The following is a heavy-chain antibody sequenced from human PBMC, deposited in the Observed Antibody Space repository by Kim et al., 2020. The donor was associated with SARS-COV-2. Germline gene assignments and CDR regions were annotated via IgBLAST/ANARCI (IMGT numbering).Heavy chain of an antibody. J-gene: IGHJ5*02. V-gene: IGHV3-23*01. Sequence: DAVKGRFTISRDNAKNTRYLQMNSLRAEDTAVYYCAKLRAATVTNNWFDPGGQGTLVTVSS. D-gene: IGHD4-17*01. CDR3: AKLRAATVTNNWFDP.